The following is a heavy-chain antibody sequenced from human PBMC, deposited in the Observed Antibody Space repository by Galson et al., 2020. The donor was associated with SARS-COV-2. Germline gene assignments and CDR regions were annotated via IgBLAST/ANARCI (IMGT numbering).Heavy chain of an antibody. CDR3: ARELAVQGGYYMDV. J-gene: IGHJ6*03. V-gene: IGHV3-74*01. D-gene: IGHD3-10*01. Sequence: GGSLRLSSAASGFTFSSYWMHWARQAPGKALVWVSRIHPHGSGTIYADSVKGRFTISRDNARNTLYLQTIRLRAEDAAVYYCARELAVQGGYYMDVWGKGTTVTVSS. CDR2: IHPHGSGT. CDR1: GFTFSSYW.